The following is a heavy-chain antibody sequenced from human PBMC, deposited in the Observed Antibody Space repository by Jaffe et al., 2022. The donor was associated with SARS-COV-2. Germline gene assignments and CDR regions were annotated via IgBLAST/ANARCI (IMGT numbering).Heavy chain of an antibody. Sequence: EVQLVESGGGLIQPGGSLRLACVASGFTSGSYSMNWVRQAPGRGLEWVAYISSSSGIMHYADSVKGRFTISKDNAKNALHLQMNSLRVEDTAVYYCARVRGGIAATPGDIDYWGQGTLVTVSS. CDR2: ISSSSGIM. CDR3: ARVRGGIAATPGDIDY. V-gene: IGHV3-48*01. J-gene: IGHJ4*02. CDR1: GFTSGSYS. D-gene: IGHD6-13*01.